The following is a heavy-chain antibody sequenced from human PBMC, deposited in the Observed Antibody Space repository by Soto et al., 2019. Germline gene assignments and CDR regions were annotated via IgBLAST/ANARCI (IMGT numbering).Heavy chain of an antibody. CDR3: ARVITLRPHYYGMDV. J-gene: IGHJ6*02. Sequence: EVQLVESGGGLVKPGGSLRLSCAASGFTFSSYSMNWVRQAPGKGLEWVSSITSSGSYIYYADSMKGRFTISRDNAKNSLHLQMNGLRAEDTAVYYCARVITLRPHYYGMDVWGQGTTVTVSS. CDR2: ITSSGSYI. V-gene: IGHV3-21*01. CDR1: GFTFSSYS.